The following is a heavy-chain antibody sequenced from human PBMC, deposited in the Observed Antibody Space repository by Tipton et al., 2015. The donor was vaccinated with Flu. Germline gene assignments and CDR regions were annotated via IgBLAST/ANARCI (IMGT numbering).Heavy chain of an antibody. Sequence: GLVKPSQTLSLTCVISGDSVSSATAAWNWVRQSPSRGLEWLGRTYYRSSRNDDYAESMKSRITINADTSKNQFSLHLNSVTPEDSAVYYCARADYRIGSDYYRGMDVWGQGTTVTVSS. CDR3: ARADYRIGSDYYRGMDV. V-gene: IGHV6-1*01. J-gene: IGHJ6*02. CDR2: TYYRSSRND. D-gene: IGHD6-19*01. CDR1: GDSVSSATAA.